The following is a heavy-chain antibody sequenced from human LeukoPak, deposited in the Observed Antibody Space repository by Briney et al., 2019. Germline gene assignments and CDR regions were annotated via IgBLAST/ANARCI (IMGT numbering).Heavy chain of an antibody. CDR1: GFTFSFSA. CDR3: AREPFWSGYFSNLHFDY. D-gene: IGHD3-3*01. V-gene: IGHV3-48*04. J-gene: IGHJ4*02. Sequence: GGSLRLSCAASGFTFSFSAMNWVRQAPGKGLEWISFISGSGTTIYYSDSVKGRFTISRDNAKNSLYLQMNSLRAEDTAVYYCAREPFWSGYFSNLHFDYWGQGALVTVSS. CDR2: ISGSGTTI.